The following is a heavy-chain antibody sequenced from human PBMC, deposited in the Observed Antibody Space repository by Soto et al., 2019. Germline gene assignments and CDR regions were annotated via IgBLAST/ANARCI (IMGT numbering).Heavy chain of an antibody. D-gene: IGHD3-9*01. CDR3: ARGMAEEQIFCYFGY. CDR1: GGSISGSNL. Sequence: SETLSLTCTVSGGSISGSNLWTWVRLSPGKGLEWIGHIFHNGSTNYSPSLQNRVTISVDKLTLQFSLRLRSVTAADTAIYYCARGMAEEQIFCYFGYWGQGALVTGSS. CDR2: IFHNGST. J-gene: IGHJ4*03. V-gene: IGHV4-4*02.